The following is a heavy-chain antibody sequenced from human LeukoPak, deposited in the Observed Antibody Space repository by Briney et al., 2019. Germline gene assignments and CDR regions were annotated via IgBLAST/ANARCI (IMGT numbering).Heavy chain of an antibody. CDR1: GYSFTSHW. CDR2: IYAGDSGT. Sequence: GESLKISCRGSGYSFTSHWIGWVRQMPGKGLEWMAIIYAGDSGTRISPSYQGQVTISADKSISTAYLQWSSLKASDTAIYYCTRHIAAAGPDCWGQGTLVTVSS. D-gene: IGHD6-13*01. CDR3: TRHIAAAGPDC. V-gene: IGHV5-51*01. J-gene: IGHJ4*02.